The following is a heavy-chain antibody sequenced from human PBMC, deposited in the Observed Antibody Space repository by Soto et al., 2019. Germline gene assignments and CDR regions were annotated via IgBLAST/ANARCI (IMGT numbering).Heavy chain of an antibody. Sequence: ASVKVSCKASGYTFTSYGISWVRQAPGQGLEWMGWISAYNGNTNYAQKLQGRVTMTTDTSTSTAYMELRSLRSDDTAVYYCARADYYDSSGSHFDYWGEGTLVTVSS. J-gene: IGHJ4*02. D-gene: IGHD3-22*01. CDR1: GYTFTSYG. V-gene: IGHV1-18*04. CDR3: ARADYYDSSGSHFDY. CDR2: ISAYNGNT.